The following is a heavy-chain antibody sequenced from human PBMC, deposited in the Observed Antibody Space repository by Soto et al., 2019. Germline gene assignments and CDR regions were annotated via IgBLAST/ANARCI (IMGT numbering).Heavy chain of an antibody. CDR3: TRAQGSGYYAHLDPTDY. J-gene: IGHJ4*02. D-gene: IGHD3-3*01. CDR2: FDPEDGET. V-gene: IGHV1-24*01. Sequence: ASVKVSCKVSGYTLTELSMHWVRQAPGKGLEWMGGFDPEDGETIYAQKFQGRVTMTEDTSTDTAYMELNSLKTEDTAVYYCTRAQGSGYYAHLDPTDYWGQGTLVTVSS. CDR1: GYTLTELS.